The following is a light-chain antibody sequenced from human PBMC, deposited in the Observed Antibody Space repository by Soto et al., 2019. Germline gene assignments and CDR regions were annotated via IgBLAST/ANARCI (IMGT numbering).Light chain of an antibody. J-gene: IGKJ1*01. CDR1: QSISNW. Sequence: DIQMTQSPSSLSASVGDRVTITCRASQSISNWLAWYQQKPGKAPKLLIYDASTLESGVPSRFSGSGFGTDFTLTISSLQPDDFATYYCQQYSSYSTFGQGTKVEMK. V-gene: IGKV1-5*01. CDR3: QQYSSYST. CDR2: DAS.